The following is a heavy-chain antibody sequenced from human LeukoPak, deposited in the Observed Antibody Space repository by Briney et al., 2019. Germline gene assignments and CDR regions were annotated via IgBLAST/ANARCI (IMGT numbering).Heavy chain of an antibody. Sequence: GGSLRLSCAASGLTFSSYGMSWIRQAPGKGLEWLSYIYASGGTIFYADSVKGGFTIFRENARKSLYLQRNSLTGEETAVYFSVRNCNLIAVFLDYGDQGTLVTVSA. V-gene: IGHV3-48*01. CDR3: VRNCNLIAVFLDY. CDR1: GLTFSSYG. D-gene: IGHD6-19*01. CDR2: IYASGGTI. J-gene: IGHJ4*02.